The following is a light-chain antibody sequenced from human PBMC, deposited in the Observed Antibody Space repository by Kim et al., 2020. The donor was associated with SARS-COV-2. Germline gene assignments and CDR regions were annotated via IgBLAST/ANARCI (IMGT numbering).Light chain of an antibody. CDR3: QQYAHSLWT. CDR2: AAS. CDR1: QSVSGSN. J-gene: IGKJ1*01. Sequence: SPGERATLSCRASQSVSGSNLAWYQQKRGQAPRLLMYAASSRATGIPDRFSGSGSGTDFTLTIGRLEPEDFAVYYCQQYAHSLWTFGQGTKVDIK. V-gene: IGKV3-20*01.